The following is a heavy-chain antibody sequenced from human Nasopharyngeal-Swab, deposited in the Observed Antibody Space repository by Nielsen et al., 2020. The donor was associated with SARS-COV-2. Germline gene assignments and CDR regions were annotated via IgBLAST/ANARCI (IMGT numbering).Heavy chain of an antibody. J-gene: IGHJ3*02. CDR1: GGTFSSYA. V-gene: IGHV1-69*13. Sequence: SVKVSCKAAGGTFSSYAISWVRQAPGQGLEWMGGIIPIFGTANYAQRFQGRVTITADESTSTAYMVLSSLRTEDTAVYCCARYTHYYDSSAYPRWGYAFDIWSQGTMVTVSS. CDR3: ARYTHYYDSSAYPRWGYAFDI. D-gene: IGHD3-22*01. CDR2: IIPIFGTA.